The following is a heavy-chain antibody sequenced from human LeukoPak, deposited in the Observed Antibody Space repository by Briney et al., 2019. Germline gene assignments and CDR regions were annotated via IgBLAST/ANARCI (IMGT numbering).Heavy chain of an antibody. D-gene: IGHD3-22*01. CDR3: VRDWGYDSSGYWQKYFDT. V-gene: IGHV3-74*01. J-gene: IGHJ4*02. CDR1: GFTFSSYW. CDR2: INVDGSST. Sequence: GGSLRLSCAASGFTFSSYWMHWVRQAPGKGLVWVSRINVDGSSTSHADSVKGRFTISRDNAKNTLYLQLNSLRAEDTAVYYCVRDWGYDSSGYWQKYFDTWGQGTLVTVSS.